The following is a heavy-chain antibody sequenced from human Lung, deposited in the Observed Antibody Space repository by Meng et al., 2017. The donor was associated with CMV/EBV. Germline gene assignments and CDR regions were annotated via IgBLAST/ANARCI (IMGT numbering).Heavy chain of an antibody. Sequence: QVQLQQSGPRLVKHSHTLSLTCAISGDIVSSNSAAWHWIRQSPSRGLEWLGRTYYRSKWYHEYAVSVKSRITISPDTPKNQFSLQLNSMTPEDTAVYYCARGINGGCGDWGQGTLVTVSS. D-gene: IGHD4-23*01. CDR1: GDIVSSNSAA. J-gene: IGHJ4*02. V-gene: IGHV6-1*01. CDR2: TYYRSKWYH. CDR3: ARGINGGCGD.